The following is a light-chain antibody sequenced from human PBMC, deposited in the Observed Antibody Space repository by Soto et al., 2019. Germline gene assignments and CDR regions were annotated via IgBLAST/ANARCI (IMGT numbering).Light chain of an antibody. V-gene: IGKV3-20*01. CDR1: QSVSSRF. J-gene: IGKJ4*01. Sequence: EIVLTQSPGTLSLSPGERATLSCRASQSVSSRFFAWYQQKPGQAPRLLIYDASSRATGIPDRFSGGGSGTDFIFTISRLEPEDFAVYYCQQYGTSPLTFGGGTKVEIK. CDR2: DAS. CDR3: QQYGTSPLT.